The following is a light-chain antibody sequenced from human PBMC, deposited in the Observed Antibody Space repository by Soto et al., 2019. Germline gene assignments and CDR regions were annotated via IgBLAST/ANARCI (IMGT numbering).Light chain of an antibody. CDR2: ATS. V-gene: IGKV1-39*01. Sequence: DIQMTQSPSSLSASLGDRVTITCRASQNIDNYLNWYQQKPGKAPKLLIYATSTLQSGVPSRFSGSGSGTEFTLTISSLQAEDFATYFCQESYISPAVSVGGGTKVEIK. J-gene: IGKJ4*01. CDR3: QESYISPAVS. CDR1: QNIDNY.